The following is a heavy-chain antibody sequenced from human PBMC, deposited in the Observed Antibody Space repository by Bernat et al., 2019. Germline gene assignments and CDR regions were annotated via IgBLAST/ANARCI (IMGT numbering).Heavy chain of an antibody. D-gene: IGHD3-3*01. CDR1: GFSFSRYG. V-gene: IGHV3-30*03. J-gene: IGHJ6*02. CDR2: ISYDGSNK. CDR3: ARSRSDYYLELYYYYGMDV. Sequence: QVHLVESGGGVVQPGRSLRLSCAASGFSFSRYGMHWVRQAPGKGLEWVAVISYDGSNKYYADSVKGRFTISRDNSKSTLYLQMNSLRAEDTAVFYCARSRSDYYLELYYYYGMDVWGQGTTVTVSS.